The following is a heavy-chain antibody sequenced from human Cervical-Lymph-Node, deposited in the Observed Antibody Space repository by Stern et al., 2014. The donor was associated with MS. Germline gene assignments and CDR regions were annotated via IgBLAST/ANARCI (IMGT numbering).Heavy chain of an antibody. CDR2: IWYDGSQK. J-gene: IGHJ6*02. Sequence: VQLEESGGGVVQPGGSQRLSCTASGFTFEDYAMEWVRQVPGKGLEWGAMIWYDGSQKYYGDSVRGRFSVSRDNSRNTLYLQMKSLSLEDTAVYYCARKIPDYYYYAMDVWGQGTTVTVSS. CDR3: ARKIPDYYYYAMDV. D-gene: IGHD2-2*02. V-gene: IGHV3-33*01. CDR1: GFTFEDYA.